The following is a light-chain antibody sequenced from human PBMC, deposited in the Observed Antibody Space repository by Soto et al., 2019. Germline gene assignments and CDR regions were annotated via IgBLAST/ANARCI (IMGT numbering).Light chain of an antibody. CDR2: GAS. Sequence: EIVMTQSPATLSVSPGERATLSCRASQSVGSNLAWYQQQPGQATTLLIFGASTRATGIPARFSGSGSVTEFTPTISSLQSEDFAIYFCQQYNSWPPDRTFGQGTKVEIK. CDR1: QSVGSN. CDR3: QQYNSWPPDRT. V-gene: IGKV3-15*01. J-gene: IGKJ1*01.